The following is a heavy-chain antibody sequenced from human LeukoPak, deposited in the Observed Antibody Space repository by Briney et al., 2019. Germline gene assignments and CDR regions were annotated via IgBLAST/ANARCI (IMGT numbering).Heavy chain of an antibody. J-gene: IGHJ3*02. CDR2: MNPNSGNT. D-gene: IGHD3-22*01. V-gene: IGHV1-8*01. CDR1: GYTFTSYD. Sequence: GASVKVSCKASGYTFTSYDINWVRQATGQGLEWMGWMNPNSGNTGYPQKFQGRVTMTRNTSISTAYMELSSLRSEDTAVYYCARGTYYYDSSGYYYGNPDAFDIWGQGTMVTVSS. CDR3: ARGTYYYDSSGYYYGNPDAFDI.